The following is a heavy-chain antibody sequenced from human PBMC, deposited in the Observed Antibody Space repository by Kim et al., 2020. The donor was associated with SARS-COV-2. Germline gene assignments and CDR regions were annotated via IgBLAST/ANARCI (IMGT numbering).Heavy chain of an antibody. J-gene: IGHJ3*02. CDR2: ISWNSGSI. CDR1: GFTFDDYA. CDR3: ISLDAFDI. Sequence: GGSLRLSCAASGFTFDDYAMHWVRQAPGKGLEWVSGISWNSGSIGYADSVKGRFTISRDNAKNSLYLQMNSLRAEDTALYYCISLDAFDIWGQGTMVTVSS. V-gene: IGHV3-9*01.